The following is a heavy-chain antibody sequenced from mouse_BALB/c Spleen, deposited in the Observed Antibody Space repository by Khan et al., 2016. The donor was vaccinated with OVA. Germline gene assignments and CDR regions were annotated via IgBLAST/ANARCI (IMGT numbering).Heavy chain of an antibody. CDR3: AISYYGSFWYFDG. CDR1: GYTFRTYY. J-gene: IGHJ1*01. Sequence: QVQLQQSGPELVKPGASVKMSCKASGYTFRTYYIHWVKQRPGQGLEWIGWIYPGDGRTKYNEKFKGKTTLTAEKSPSIVYMLLSILTSEDSAIYFCAISYYGSFWYFDGWGAGTTVTVSS. CDR2: IYPGDGRT. D-gene: IGHD1-1*01. V-gene: IGHV1S56*01.